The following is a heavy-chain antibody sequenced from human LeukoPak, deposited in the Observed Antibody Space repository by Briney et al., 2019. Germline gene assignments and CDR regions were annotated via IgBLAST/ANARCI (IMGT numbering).Heavy chain of an antibody. Sequence: GASVKVSCKASGYTFTGYYMHWVRQAPGQGLEWMGLINPGGGNTNYAQNFQGRVTMTRDTSTSTVYMELSSLRSEDTAIYYCARVRDGYSDAYDIWGQGTVVTVPS. J-gene: IGHJ3*02. CDR2: INPGGGNT. D-gene: IGHD5-24*01. V-gene: IGHV1-46*01. CDR3: ARVRDGYSDAYDI. CDR1: GYTFTGYY.